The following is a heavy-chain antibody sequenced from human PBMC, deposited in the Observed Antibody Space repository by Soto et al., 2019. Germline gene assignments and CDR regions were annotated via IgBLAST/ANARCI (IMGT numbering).Heavy chain of an antibody. J-gene: IGHJ4*02. Sequence: EVQLVQSGTEVRKPGESLRISCKASGYTFTSYWITWVRQMPGKGLEWMGTIDPSDSYTNYSPSFQGRVTISADKSISTAYVQWSSLKASDTAMYYCARSSASGLDDWGQGTLVTVS. CDR2: IDPSDSYT. D-gene: IGHD3-10*01. V-gene: IGHV5-10-1*03. CDR3: ARSSASGLDD. CDR1: GYTFTSYW.